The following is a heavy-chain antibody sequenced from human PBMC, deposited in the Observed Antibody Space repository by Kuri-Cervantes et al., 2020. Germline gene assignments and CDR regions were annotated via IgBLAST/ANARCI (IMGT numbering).Heavy chain of an antibody. J-gene: IGHJ6*03. V-gene: IGHV3-13*01. D-gene: IGHD3-16*01. CDR1: GFTFSSYD. CDR3: ARGGFYHYYYIDV. Sequence: GGSLRLSCAASGFTFSSYDMHWVRQATGKGLEWVSSIGTAGDTYYPGSVKGRFTISRENAKNSLSLQMNSLRAEDTALYYCARGGFYHYYYIDVWGKGTSVTVSS. CDR2: IGTAGDT.